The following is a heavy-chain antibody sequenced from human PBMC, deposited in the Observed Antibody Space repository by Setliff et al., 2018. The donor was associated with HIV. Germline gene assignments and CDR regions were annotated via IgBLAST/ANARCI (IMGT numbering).Heavy chain of an antibody. J-gene: IGHJ5*02. CDR1: SGSISDSRYY. CDR2: IYYSGSL. V-gene: IGHV4-39*01. D-gene: IGHD1-26*01. CDR3: ARYRSKLDWFDP. Sequence: ASETLSLTCTVSSGSISDSRYYWGWIRQAPGKGLEWIGSIYYSGSLYYSPSLESRLTVSVDMSKTQFSLKLRSVTASDTAVYYCARYRSKLDWFDPWGQG.